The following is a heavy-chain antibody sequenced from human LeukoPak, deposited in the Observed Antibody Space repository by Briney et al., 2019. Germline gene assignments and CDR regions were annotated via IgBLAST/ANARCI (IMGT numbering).Heavy chain of an antibody. D-gene: IGHD3-3*01. J-gene: IGHJ6*03. CDR3: ARDQSELRFLEWLPYYMDV. Sequence: GGALRLSCAASGFTFTNAWMGWVRQAPGKGLEGVGRIKSKSDDGATDYAATVKGRLTISRDDSKNTLYLQMNSLRGEDTAVYYCARDQSELRFLEWLPYYMDVWGKGTTVXVSS. CDR1: GFTFTNAW. CDR2: IKSKSDDGAT. V-gene: IGHV3-15*01.